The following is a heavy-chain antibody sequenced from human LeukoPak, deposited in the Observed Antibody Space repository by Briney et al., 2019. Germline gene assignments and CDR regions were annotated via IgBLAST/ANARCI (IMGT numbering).Heavy chain of an antibody. Sequence: PSQTLSLTCTVSGGSISSGGYYWSWIRQHPGKGLEWIGYIYYSGSTYYNPSLKSRVTISVDTSKNQFSLKLSSVTAADTAVYYCARGMVRGVIPLNWGQGTLVTVSS. CDR1: GGSISSGGYY. CDR3: ARGMVRGVIPLN. D-gene: IGHD3-10*01. CDR2: IYYSGST. J-gene: IGHJ4*02. V-gene: IGHV4-30-4*08.